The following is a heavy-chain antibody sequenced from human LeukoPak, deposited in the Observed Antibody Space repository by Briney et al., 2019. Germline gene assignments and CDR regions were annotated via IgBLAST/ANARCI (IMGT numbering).Heavy chain of an antibody. D-gene: IGHD3-16*02. V-gene: IGHV4-34*01. CDR1: GGSFSGYY. CDR2: INHSGST. J-gene: IGHJ4*02. CDR3: ARGVIRHDY. Sequence: PSETLSLTCAVYGGSFSGYYWNWIRQPPGKGLEWIGEINHSGSTNYNPSLKSRVTISLDTSKNQFSLRLTSVTAADTAVYYCARGVIRHDYWGQGTLVIVSS.